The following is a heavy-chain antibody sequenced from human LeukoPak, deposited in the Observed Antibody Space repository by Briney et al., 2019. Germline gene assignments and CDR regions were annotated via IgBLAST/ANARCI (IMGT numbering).Heavy chain of an antibody. J-gene: IGHJ4*02. V-gene: IGHV3-21*01. CDR3: ARDRYSSSCVGDY. Sequence: GGSLRLSCAASGFTFSSYSMNWVRQAPGKGLEWVSSISSSSSYIYYADSVKGRFTNSRDNAKNSLYLQMNSLRAEDTAVYYCARDRYSSSCVGDYWGQGTLVTVSS. D-gene: IGHD6-13*01. CDR2: ISSSSSYI. CDR1: GFTFSSYS.